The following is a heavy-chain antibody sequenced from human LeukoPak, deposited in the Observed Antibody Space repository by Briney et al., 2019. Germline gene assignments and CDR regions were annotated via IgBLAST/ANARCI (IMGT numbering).Heavy chain of an antibody. J-gene: IGHJ4*02. D-gene: IGHD3-10*01. CDR1: GFTVSSNY. CDR3: AKEYGSGSYYYYYFDY. Sequence: KPGGSLRLSCAASGFTVSSNYMSWVRQAPGKGLEWVSVIYSGGSTYYADSVKGRFTISRDNSKNTLYLQMNSLRAEDTAVYYCAKEYGSGSYYYYYFDYWGQGTLVTISS. CDR2: IYSGGST. V-gene: IGHV3-53*01.